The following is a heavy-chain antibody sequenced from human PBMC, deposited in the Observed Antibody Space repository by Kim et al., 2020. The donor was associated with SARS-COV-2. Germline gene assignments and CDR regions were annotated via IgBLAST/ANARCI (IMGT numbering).Heavy chain of an antibody. J-gene: IGHJ4*02. CDR1: GLTFSGYE. Sequence: GGSLRLSCAASGLTFSGYEMNWVRQAPGKGLEGGSYISSSGRTIYYADSVKGRFTISRDNAKNSLNLQMSSLRAEDTAVYYCATESITNIGVVIPFDYWGQGTLVTVSS. CDR2: ISSSGRTI. CDR3: ATESITNIGVVIPFDY. D-gene: IGHD3-3*01. V-gene: IGHV3-48*03.